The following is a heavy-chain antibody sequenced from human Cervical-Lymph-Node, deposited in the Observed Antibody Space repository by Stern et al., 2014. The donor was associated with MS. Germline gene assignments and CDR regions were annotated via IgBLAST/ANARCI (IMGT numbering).Heavy chain of an antibody. Sequence: QLQLQESGPGLVKPSETLSLTCTVSGGSISTYYWSWIRQPPGKGLEWIGHIYYSGSTNYNPSLKSRVSMSVDTSKNQFSLKLTSVTAADTAVYYCAGAYNWNYWAWGQGTLVTVSS. V-gene: IGHV4-59*01. CDR1: GGSISTYY. D-gene: IGHD1-7*01. J-gene: IGHJ5*02. CDR3: AGAYNWNYWA. CDR2: IYYSGST.